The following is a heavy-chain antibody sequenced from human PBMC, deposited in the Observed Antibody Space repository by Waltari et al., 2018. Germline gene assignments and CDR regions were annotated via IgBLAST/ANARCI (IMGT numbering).Heavy chain of an antibody. D-gene: IGHD6-6*01. CDR1: GGSISSSSYY. CDR2: IYYSGSP. CDR3: ARRGSSSAWFDP. Sequence: QLQLQESGPGLVKPSETLSLTCTVSGGSISSSSYYWGWIRQPPGKGLEWIGSIYYSGSPYYNPSLKSRVTISVDTSKNQFSLKLSSVTAADTAVYYCARRGSSSAWFDPWGQGTLVTVSS. V-gene: IGHV4-39*01. J-gene: IGHJ5*02.